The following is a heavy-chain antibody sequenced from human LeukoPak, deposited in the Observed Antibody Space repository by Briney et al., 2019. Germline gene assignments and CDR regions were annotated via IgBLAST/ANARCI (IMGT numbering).Heavy chain of an antibody. CDR3: ARGELVFDY. CDR2: INPNSGGS. V-gene: IGHV1-2*02. Sequence: ASVKVSCKASGYTFTVYYLHWVRQAPGQGLEWMGWINPNSGGSNYAQKFQGRVTMTRDTSISTAYMELSRLRSDDTAVYYCARGELVFDYWGQGTLVTVSS. CDR1: GYTFTVYY. J-gene: IGHJ4*02. D-gene: IGHD1-1*01.